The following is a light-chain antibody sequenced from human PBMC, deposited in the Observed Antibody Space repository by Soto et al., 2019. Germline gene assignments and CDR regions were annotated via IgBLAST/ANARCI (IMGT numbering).Light chain of an antibody. Sequence: QSALTQPASVSGSPGQSITISCTGTSSDVGGYNYVSWYQQHPGKAPKLMIYEVSNRPSGVSDRFSGSVDSSSNSASLTISGLQTEDEADYYCQSYDRNNVNVVFGGGTKLTVL. CDR1: SSDVGGYNY. CDR3: QSYDRNNVNVV. CDR2: EVS. J-gene: IGLJ2*01. V-gene: IGLV2-14*01.